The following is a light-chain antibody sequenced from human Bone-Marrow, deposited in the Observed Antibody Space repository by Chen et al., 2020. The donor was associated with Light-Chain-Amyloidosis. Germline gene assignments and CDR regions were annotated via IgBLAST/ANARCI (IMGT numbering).Light chain of an antibody. CDR2: DTS. V-gene: IGKV3-11*01. Sequence: EIVVTQSPATLSLSPGERATLSCRVSQNIGSWLGWYQQRPGQPPRLLISDTSNRAAGIPARLSGSGSGTDFTLTISGLEPEDFAVYYCHQRRSWPLTFGGGTKVEMK. J-gene: IGKJ4*01. CDR1: QNIGSW. CDR3: HQRRSWPLT.